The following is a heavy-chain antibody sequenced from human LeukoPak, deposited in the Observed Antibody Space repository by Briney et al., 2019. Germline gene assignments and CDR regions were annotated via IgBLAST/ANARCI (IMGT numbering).Heavy chain of an antibody. CDR3: ASNGLLHYYYMDV. Sequence: GESLKISCKGSGYSFTSYWIGWVRQMPGKGLEWMGIIYPGDSDTRYSPSFQGQVTISADKSINTAYLQWSSLKASDTAMYYCASNGLLHYYYMDVWGKGTTVTVSS. CDR2: IYPGDSDT. J-gene: IGHJ6*03. V-gene: IGHV5-51*01. CDR1: GYSFTSYW.